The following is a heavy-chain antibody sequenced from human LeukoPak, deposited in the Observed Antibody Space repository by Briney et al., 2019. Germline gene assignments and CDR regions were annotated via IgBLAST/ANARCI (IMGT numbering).Heavy chain of an antibody. V-gene: IGHV4-59*01. Sequence: PSETLSLTCTVSGGSISSYYWSWIRQPPGKGVEWGGYIYYSGSTNYNPSLKSRVTISVDTSKHHFSLKLSSVTAADTAVYYCARMTITMVRGAPYYYGMDVWGQGTTVTVSS. D-gene: IGHD3-10*01. CDR1: GGSISSYY. J-gene: IGHJ6*02. CDR3: ARMTITMVRGAPYYYGMDV. CDR2: IYYSGST.